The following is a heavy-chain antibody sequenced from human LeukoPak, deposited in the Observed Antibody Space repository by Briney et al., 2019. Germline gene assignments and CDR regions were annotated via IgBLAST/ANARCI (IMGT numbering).Heavy chain of an antibody. CDR3: ASADGYKIDY. CDR2: IYYSGST. Sequence: SETLSLTCTVSGGSISSSSYYWGWIRQPPGKGLEWIGSIYYSGSTYYNPSLKSRVSISVDTSNIQFSLKVSSVTAADTAVYYCASADGYKIDYWGQGTLVTVSS. V-gene: IGHV4-39*01. D-gene: IGHD5-24*01. J-gene: IGHJ4*02. CDR1: GGSISSSSYY.